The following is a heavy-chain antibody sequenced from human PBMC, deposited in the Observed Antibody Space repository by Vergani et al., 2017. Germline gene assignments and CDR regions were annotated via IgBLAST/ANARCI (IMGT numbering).Heavy chain of an antibody. Sequence: QVQLVESGGGLVKPGRSLRLSCAASGFTFSSYAMHWVRQAPGKGLEWVAVISYDGGNKYYVDSVKGRFTISRDNSKSTLYLQMNSLRAEDTAVYYCARARMGTVTMYYYSYGMDVWGQGTTVTVSS. V-gene: IGHV3-30*16. CDR1: GFTFSSYA. J-gene: IGHJ6*02. CDR3: ARARMGTVTMYYYSYGMDV. CDR2: ISYDGGNK. D-gene: IGHD4-17*01.